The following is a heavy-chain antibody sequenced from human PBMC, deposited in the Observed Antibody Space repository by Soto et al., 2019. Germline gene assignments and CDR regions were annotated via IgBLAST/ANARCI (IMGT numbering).Heavy chain of an antibody. Sequence: EVQLVESGGGLVQPGGSLRLSCAASGFTFSSYDMHWVRQATGKGLEWVSAIGTAGDTYYPGSVKGRFTISRENAKNSLYLQMNSLRAGDTAVYYCARDLRVRNWNGGHYYYGMDVWGQGTTVTVSS. CDR1: GFTFSSYD. V-gene: IGHV3-13*04. J-gene: IGHJ6*02. CDR2: IGTAGDT. D-gene: IGHD1-1*01. CDR3: ARDLRVRNWNGGHYYYGMDV.